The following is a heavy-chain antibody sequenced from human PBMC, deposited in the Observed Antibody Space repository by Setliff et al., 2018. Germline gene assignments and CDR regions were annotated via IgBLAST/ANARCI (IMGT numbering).Heavy chain of an antibody. CDR2: ISYSGST. Sequence: SETLSLTCTVSGGSISSTTYYWGWIRQAPGKGLEWIGSISYSGSTYYNPSLERRVTISVDTSKNQFSLKLRSVTAADTAVYYCARTGTYRYFDYWGQGALVTVSS. V-gene: IGHV4-39*01. D-gene: IGHD1-1*01. CDR3: ARTGTYRYFDY. J-gene: IGHJ4*02. CDR1: GGSISSTTYY.